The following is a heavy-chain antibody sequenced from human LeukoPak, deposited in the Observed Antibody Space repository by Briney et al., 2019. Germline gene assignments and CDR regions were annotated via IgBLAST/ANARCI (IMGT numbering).Heavy chain of an antibody. J-gene: IGHJ4*02. Sequence: ASVKVSCKASGYTFTSYGINWVRQAPGQGLEWMGWISASKGNTNYVQKFQGRVTMTTDTSTSTAYLELRGLRSDDTAVYYCARDEQAFCGGDCYPILAYWGQGTLVTVSS. CDR2: ISASKGNT. CDR1: GYTFTSYG. V-gene: IGHV1-18*01. D-gene: IGHD2-21*02. CDR3: ARDEQAFCGGDCYPILAY.